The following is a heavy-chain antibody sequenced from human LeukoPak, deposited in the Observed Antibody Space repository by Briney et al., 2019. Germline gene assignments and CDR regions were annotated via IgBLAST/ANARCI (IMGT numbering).Heavy chain of an antibody. D-gene: IGHD6-19*01. Sequence: PSETLSLTCAVYGGSFSGYYWSWIRQPPGKGLDWIGEINHSGSTNYNPSLKSRVSISVDTSKNRFSLKLSSVTAADTAVYYCARDGGWYGDYWGQGTLVTVSS. CDR3: ARDGGWYGDY. V-gene: IGHV4-34*01. CDR1: GGSFSGYY. J-gene: IGHJ4*02. CDR2: INHSGST.